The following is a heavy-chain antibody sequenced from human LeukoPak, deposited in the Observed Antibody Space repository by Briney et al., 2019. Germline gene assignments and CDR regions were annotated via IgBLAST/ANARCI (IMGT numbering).Heavy chain of an antibody. CDR3: ARDGGSSGTGAYYMDV. CDR1: GFTFSSYE. Sequence: GGSLRLSCAASGFTFSSYEMNWVRQAPGKGREWVSYISSSSSTIYYADSVKGRFTISRDNAKNSLYLQMNSQSADDTAVYYCARDGGSSGTGAYYMDVWGKGTTVTVSS. V-gene: IGHV3-48*01. J-gene: IGHJ6*03. D-gene: IGHD2-15*01. CDR2: ISSSSSTI.